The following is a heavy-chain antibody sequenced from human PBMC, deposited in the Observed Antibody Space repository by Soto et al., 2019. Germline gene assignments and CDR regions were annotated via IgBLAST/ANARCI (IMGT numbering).Heavy chain of an antibody. Sequence: QVQLVQSGAEVKKPGASVKVSCRASGYTFTNYAVHWVRQAPGQRLEWMGWINAGNGNTEYSQKFQGRVTITRDSSASTVYMEVSSLRSEDTAVYFCARGVRSGCYNSDYWGQGTLVTVSS. J-gene: IGHJ4*02. CDR1: GYTFTNYA. CDR3: ARGVRSGCYNSDY. D-gene: IGHD6-19*01. V-gene: IGHV1-3*01. CDR2: INAGNGNT.